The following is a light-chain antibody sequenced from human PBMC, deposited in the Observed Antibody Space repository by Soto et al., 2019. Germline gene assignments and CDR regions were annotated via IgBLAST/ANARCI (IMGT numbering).Light chain of an antibody. CDR2: DVT. J-gene: IGLJ2*01. V-gene: IGLV2-14*01. Sequence: QSALTQPASMSGSPGQSITISCTGTSSDVGAYNYVSWYQQHPGKAPKLMIYDVTNRPSGVSNRFSGSKSGNTASLTISGLQAEDEADYYCSSYTRSTTLVVFGGGTKLTVL. CDR1: SSDVGAYNY. CDR3: SSYTRSTTLVV.